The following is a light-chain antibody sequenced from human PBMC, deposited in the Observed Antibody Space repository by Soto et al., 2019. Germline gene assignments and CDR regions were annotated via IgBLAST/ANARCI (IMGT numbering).Light chain of an antibody. CDR2: AAS. Sequence: EIVLTQSPGTLTLSPGERATLSCRASQSVSNDLAWFKQKPGQAPRPLIYAASSRATGIPDRFSGSGSGTDFTLTISRLEPEDFAVYYCQQYGSSPQTFGEGTKVDIK. J-gene: IGKJ1*01. V-gene: IGKV3-20*01. CDR1: QSVSND. CDR3: QQYGSSPQT.